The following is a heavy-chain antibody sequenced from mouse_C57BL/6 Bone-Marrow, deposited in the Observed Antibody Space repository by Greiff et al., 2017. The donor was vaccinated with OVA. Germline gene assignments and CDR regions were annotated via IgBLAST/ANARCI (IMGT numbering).Heavy chain of an antibody. D-gene: IGHD1-1*01. Sequence: VQLQQSGAELVRPGASVKLSCTASGFNIKDNYMHWVKQRPEQGLEWIGWIDPENGDTEYASKFQSKATITADTSSNTAYLQLSSLTSEDTAVYYCTHYYGSRWYFDVWGTGTTVTVSS. V-gene: IGHV14-4*01. CDR3: THYYGSRWYFDV. J-gene: IGHJ1*03. CDR2: IDPENGDT. CDR1: GFNIKDNY.